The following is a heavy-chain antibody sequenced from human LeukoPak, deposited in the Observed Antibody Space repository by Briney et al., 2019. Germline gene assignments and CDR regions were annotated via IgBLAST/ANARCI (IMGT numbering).Heavy chain of an antibody. CDR3: AREVPARPGYYYYYMDA. CDR1: GFTFSSYE. J-gene: IGHJ6*03. CDR2: ISDTGSTI. D-gene: IGHD2-2*01. V-gene: IGHV3-48*03. Sequence: GGSLRLSCAASGFTFSSYELNWVRQAPGKGLEWVSYISDTGSTIYYADSVEGRFTISRDNAKNSLYLQMNSLRAEDTAVYYCAREVPARPGYYYYYMDAWGKGTTVTISS.